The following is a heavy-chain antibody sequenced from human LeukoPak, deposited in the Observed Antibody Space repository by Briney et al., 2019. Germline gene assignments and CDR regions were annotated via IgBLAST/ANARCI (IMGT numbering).Heavy chain of an antibody. V-gene: IGHV1-69*13. CDR2: IIPIFGIA. J-gene: IGHJ6*02. D-gene: IGHD3-22*01. Sequence: GASVKVSCKASGGTFSSYAISWVRQAPGQGLEWMEGIIPIFGIANNAQKFQDRVTITADESTSTAYMELSSLRSEDTAVYYCAKGIYYYDSGYYYGMDVWGQGTMVTVSS. CDR3: AKGIYYYDSGYYYGMDV. CDR1: GGTFSSYA.